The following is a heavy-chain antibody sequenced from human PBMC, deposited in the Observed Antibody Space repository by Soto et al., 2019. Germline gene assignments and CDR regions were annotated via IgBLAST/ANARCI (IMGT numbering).Heavy chain of an antibody. D-gene: IGHD3-22*01. CDR3: ESLGGYYQAFDY. V-gene: IGHV4-39*07. CDR2: IYYTGTT. Sequence: SETLSLTCTVSGESITSNSYFWAWIRQPPGKGLEWIGSIYYTGTTTYSPSLKSRLTISVDASKSQLSLNLRSVTAADTAVYFGESLGGYYQAFDYWGHGALVTVSS. CDR1: GESITSNSYF. J-gene: IGHJ4*01.